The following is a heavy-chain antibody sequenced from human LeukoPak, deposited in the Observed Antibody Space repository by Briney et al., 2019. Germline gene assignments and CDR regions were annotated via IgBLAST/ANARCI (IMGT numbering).Heavy chain of an antibody. CDR1: GYTFTSYG. J-gene: IGHJ4*02. CDR3: ARVATIFGVVTPDY. CDR2: ISANNGNT. V-gene: IGHV1-18*01. D-gene: IGHD3-3*01. Sequence: ASVKVSCKASGYTFTSYGISWVRQAPGQGLEWMGWISANNGNTNYAQKLQGRVTMTTDTSTSTAYMELRRLRSDDTAVYYCARVATIFGVVTPDYWGQGTLVTVSS.